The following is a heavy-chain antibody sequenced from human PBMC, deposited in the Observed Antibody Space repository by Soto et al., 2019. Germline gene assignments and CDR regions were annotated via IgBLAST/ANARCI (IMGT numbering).Heavy chain of an antibody. J-gene: IGHJ6*02. Sequence: QVQLQQWGAGLLKPSETLSLTCAVYGGSFSGSYWSWIRQPPGKGLEWIGEINHSGSTNHNPSLKIRVTILVDTSKNQFSLKLSSVTAADTAVYYCATGYCTNGVCYTRTLSGMDVWGQGTTVTVSS. CDR3: ATGYCTNGVCYTRTLSGMDV. CDR1: GGSFSGSY. CDR2: INHSGST. D-gene: IGHD2-8*01. V-gene: IGHV4-34*01.